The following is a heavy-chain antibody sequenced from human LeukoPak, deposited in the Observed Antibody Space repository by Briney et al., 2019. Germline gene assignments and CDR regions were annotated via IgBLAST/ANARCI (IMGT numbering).Heavy chain of an antibody. J-gene: IGHJ4*02. Sequence: SETLSLTCAVYGGSFNGYYWSWIRQPPGKGLEWIGEINHSGSTNYNPSLKSRVTISVDTSKNQFSLKLSSVTAADTAVYYCARSLGVWGSYRYIFDYWGQGTLVTVSS. D-gene: IGHD3-16*02. CDR3: ARSLGVWGSYRYIFDY. V-gene: IGHV4-34*01. CDR2: INHSGST. CDR1: GGSFNGYY.